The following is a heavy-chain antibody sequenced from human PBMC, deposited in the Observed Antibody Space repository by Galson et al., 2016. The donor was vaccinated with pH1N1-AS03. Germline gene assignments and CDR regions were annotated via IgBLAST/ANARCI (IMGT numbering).Heavy chain of an antibody. CDR3: AKVMHGYGSSWSNFFDH. CDR2: ISGSGDNT. Sequence: SLRLSCAASGFTFNCAMSWVRQAPGRRLEWVSAISGSGDNTFYEDSERGRFTISRDNSENTLYLQMNNLRAEDTAVYYCAKVMHGYGSSWSNFFDHWGQGTLVTVSS. CDR1: GFTFNCA. D-gene: IGHD6-13*01. V-gene: IGHV3-23*01. J-gene: IGHJ4*02.